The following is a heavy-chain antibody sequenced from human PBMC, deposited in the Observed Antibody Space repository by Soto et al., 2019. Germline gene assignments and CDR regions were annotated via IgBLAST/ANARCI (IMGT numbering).Heavy chain of an antibody. V-gene: IGHV3-23*01. CDR1: GFTLSMSA. J-gene: IGHJ3*01. D-gene: IGHD3-16*02. CDR2: ISDSGDRT. Sequence: PGGSLRLSCASAGFTLSMSAVNWVRQGPGKGLEWVSYISDSGDRTYYADSVKGRFTISRDRSKNTVSLQMDSLRAEDTAVYYCAKDRGIIVKAGDAFDVWGQGTKVTVSS. CDR3: AKDRGIIVKAGDAFDV.